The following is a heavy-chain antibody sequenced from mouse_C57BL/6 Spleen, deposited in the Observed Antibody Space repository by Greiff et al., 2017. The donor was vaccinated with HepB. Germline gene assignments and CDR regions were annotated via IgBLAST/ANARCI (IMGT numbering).Heavy chain of an antibody. Sequence: DVQLVESGGGLVKPGGSLKLSCAASGFTFSDYGMHWVRQAPEKGLEWVAYISSGSSTIYYADTVRGRFTISRDNAKNTLFLQMTSLRSEDTAMYYCARSGSSHFAYWGQGTLVTVSA. J-gene: IGHJ3*01. V-gene: IGHV5-17*01. CDR2: ISSGSSTI. D-gene: IGHD1-1*01. CDR3: ARSGSSHFAY. CDR1: GFTFSDYG.